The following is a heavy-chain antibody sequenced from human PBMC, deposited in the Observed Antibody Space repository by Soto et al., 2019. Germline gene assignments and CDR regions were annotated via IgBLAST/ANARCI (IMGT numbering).Heavy chain of an antibody. CDR1: GFTFSDHY. Sequence: EVQLVESGGGLVEPGGSLRLSCAASGFTFSDHYMDWVRQAPGKGLEWIGRVRNKANSYTTEYAASVRGRFTVSRDDSKNSLYLQMNSLKTEDTAMYYCVRNLVSGGTYYFDYWGQGTLVTVSS. V-gene: IGHV3-72*01. CDR2: VRNKANSYTT. D-gene: IGHD1-26*01. CDR3: VRNLVSGGTYYFDY. J-gene: IGHJ4*02.